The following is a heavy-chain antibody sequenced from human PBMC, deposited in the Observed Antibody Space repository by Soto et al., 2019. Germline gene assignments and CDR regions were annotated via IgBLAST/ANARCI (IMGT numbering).Heavy chain of an antibody. CDR2: ISGSGGST. D-gene: IGHD2-2*01. Sequence: GGSLRLSCAASGFTFSSYAMSWVRQAPGKGLEWVSTISGSGGSTYYADSVKGRFTISRDNSKNTMYLQMNSLRAEETAVYYCAKDNRVPAAMADYWGQGTMVTVSS. CDR3: AKDNRVPAAMADY. V-gene: IGHV3-23*01. CDR1: GFTFSSYA. J-gene: IGHJ4*02.